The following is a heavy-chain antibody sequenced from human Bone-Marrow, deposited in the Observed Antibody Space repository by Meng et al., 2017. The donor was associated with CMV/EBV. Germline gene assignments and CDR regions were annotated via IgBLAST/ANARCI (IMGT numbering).Heavy chain of an antibody. V-gene: IGHV3-7*04. J-gene: IGHJ4*02. D-gene: IGHD2-21*01. CDR3: ARAIEGIRETLDY. CDR2: IKEDGSEK. Sequence: GESLKISCAASGFTLSRNWMTWVRQAPGKGLEWVANIKEDGSEKKYLDSVKGRFTISRDNAKNSVYLQMNSLRGEDTAVYYCARAIEGIRETLDYWGQGTLVTVS. CDR1: GFTLSRNW.